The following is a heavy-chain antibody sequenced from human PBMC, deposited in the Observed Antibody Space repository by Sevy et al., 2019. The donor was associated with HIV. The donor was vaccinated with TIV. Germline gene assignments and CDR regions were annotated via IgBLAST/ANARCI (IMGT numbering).Heavy chain of an antibody. J-gene: IGHJ4*02. CDR2: INQDGSET. CDR3: ARLFYGSADY. CDR1: GFTFSSYW. Sequence: GGSLRLSCAASGFTFSSYWMSWVRQARGKGLEWVATINQDGSETFYVDSVKGRFTISRHNPRKSLYLQMNSLSAEDTAVYYCARLFYGSADYWGQGTLVTVSS. D-gene: IGHD3-10*01. V-gene: IGHV3-7*01.